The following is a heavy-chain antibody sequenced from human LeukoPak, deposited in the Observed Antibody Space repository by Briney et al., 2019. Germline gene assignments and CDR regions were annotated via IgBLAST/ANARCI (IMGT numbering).Heavy chain of an antibody. CDR2: ISSSGDYI. CDR3: AKEVLPHDAFDI. J-gene: IGHJ3*02. Sequence: GGSLRLSCAASGFIFSSYSMKWVRQAPGKGLHWVSSISSSGDYIYYADSVKGRFTISRDNSKNTLYLQINSLRAEDTAVYYCAKEVLPHDAFDIWGQGTMVTVSS. CDR1: GFIFSSYS. V-gene: IGHV3-21*01. D-gene: IGHD2/OR15-2a*01.